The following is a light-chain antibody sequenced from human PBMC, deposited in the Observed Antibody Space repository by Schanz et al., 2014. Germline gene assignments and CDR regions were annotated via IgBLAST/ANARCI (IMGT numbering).Light chain of an antibody. CDR3: SSYAGSNNLV. V-gene: IGLV2-11*01. CDR1: SSDFVTSNY. J-gene: IGLJ2*01. Sequence: QSALTQPRSVSGSPGQSVTISCTGTSSDFVTSNYVSWYQQHPGKAPKLMIYDVSKRPSGVPDRFSGSKSGNTASLTVSGLQAEDEADYYCSSYAGSNNLVFAGGTKLTVL. CDR2: DVS.